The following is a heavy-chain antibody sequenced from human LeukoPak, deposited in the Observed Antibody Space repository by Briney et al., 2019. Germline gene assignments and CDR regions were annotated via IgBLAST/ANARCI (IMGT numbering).Heavy chain of an antibody. CDR1: GFTFSGYA. D-gene: IGHD2-2*01. CDR3: ARGDTPTYCSTATCYLLDY. V-gene: IGHV3-23*01. J-gene: IGHJ4*02. CDR2: ISGSGSST. Sequence: GVSLRLSCAASGFTFSGYAMSWVRQAPGKGLEWVSVISGSGSSTYHADSVTGRFTISRDNSKNTLYLQMNSLRAEDTAVYYCARGDTPTYCSTATCYLLDYWGQGTLVTVSS.